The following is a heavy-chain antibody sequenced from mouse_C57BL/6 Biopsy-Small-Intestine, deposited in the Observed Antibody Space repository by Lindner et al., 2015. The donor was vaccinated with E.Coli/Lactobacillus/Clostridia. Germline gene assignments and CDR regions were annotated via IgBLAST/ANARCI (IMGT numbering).Heavy chain of an antibody. CDR1: GYTFTGSY. D-gene: IGHD1-3*01. V-gene: IGHV1-72*04. J-gene: IGHJ3*01. CDR2: FNPNSGVT. Sequence: SVKVSCKASGYTFTGSYIHWVRQAPGQGLQWMGWFNPNSGVTSYAQKFQGRVTMTRDTSISTAYMELSRLTSDDTAVYYCARETQTKNLGRSDDAFDIWGQGTMVTVSS. CDR3: ARETQTKNLGRSDDAFDI.